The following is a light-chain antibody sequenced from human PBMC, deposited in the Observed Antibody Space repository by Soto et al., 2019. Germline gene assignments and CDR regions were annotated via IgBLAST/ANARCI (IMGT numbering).Light chain of an antibody. J-gene: IGLJ2*01. V-gene: IGLV3-25*02. CDR1: ALPKQY. Sequence: SYELTQPPSVSVSPGQTATISCSGDALPKQYAYWYQQKPGQAPVVVICKDKERPSGIPERFSGSNSGTTVTLTISGVEADDEADYYCQSVDRSGAYYVLFGGGTQLTVL. CDR2: KDK. CDR3: QSVDRSGAYYVL.